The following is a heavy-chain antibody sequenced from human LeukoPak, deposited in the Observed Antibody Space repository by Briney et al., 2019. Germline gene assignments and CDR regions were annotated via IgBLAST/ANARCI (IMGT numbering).Heavy chain of an antibody. CDR2: IKEDGSEK. CDR3: ARDRIAAAGAYYYYGMDV. J-gene: IGHJ6*02. CDR1: GFTFSTYR. V-gene: IGHV3-7*01. Sequence: GGSLRLSCAASGFTFSTYRMSWVRQAPGKGLEWVANIKEDGSEKHYVDSVKGRFTISRDNAQNSLYLQMNSLGAEDTAIYYCARDRIAAAGAYYYYGMDVWGQGTTVTVSS. D-gene: IGHD6-13*01.